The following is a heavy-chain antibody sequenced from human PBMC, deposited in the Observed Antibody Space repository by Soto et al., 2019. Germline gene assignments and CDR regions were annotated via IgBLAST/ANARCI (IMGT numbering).Heavy chain of an antibody. CDR3: ARDPFYSGTNLQVGYFDS. CDR1: NYSFSSFG. CDR2: INPSNDNT. V-gene: IGHV1-18*01. D-gene: IGHD1-26*01. Sequence: ASVKFSCKASNYSFSSFGISWMRQAPGQGLEWMAWINPSNDNTNYAQSLQGRVTLTTDTSTSTAYMELRSLRSDDTAVYYCARDPFYSGTNLQVGYFDSWGQGTLVTVSS. J-gene: IGHJ4*02.